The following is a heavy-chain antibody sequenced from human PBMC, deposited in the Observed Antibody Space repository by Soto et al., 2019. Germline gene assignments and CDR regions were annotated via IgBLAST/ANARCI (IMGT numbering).Heavy chain of an antibody. Sequence: PGGSLRPSCAASGFTFSSYGMHWVRQAPGKGLEWVAVISYDGSNKYYADSVKGRFTISRDNSKNTLYLQMNSLRAEDTAVYYCAKLPSTVVTRDYWGQGTLVTVSS. CDR1: GFTFSSYG. D-gene: IGHD4-17*01. CDR3: AKLPSTVVTRDY. J-gene: IGHJ4*02. V-gene: IGHV3-30*18. CDR2: ISYDGSNK.